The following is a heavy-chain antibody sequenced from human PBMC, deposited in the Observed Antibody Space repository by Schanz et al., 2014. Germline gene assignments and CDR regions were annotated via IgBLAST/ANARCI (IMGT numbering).Heavy chain of an antibody. CDR3: ARAGQDFEYSSLSPIWYFDL. V-gene: IGHV1-2*06. CDR2: INPKSGGT. CDR1: GYIFTGYY. Sequence: QVQLVQSGAEVKKPGASVKVSCKASGYIFTGYYIHWVRQAPGQGLEWMGRINPKSGGTKYAQKFQGRVTMTRDTSISTAYMELSRLRSDDTAVYYCARAGQDFEYSSLSPIWYFDLWGRGTLVTVSS. D-gene: IGHD6-6*01. J-gene: IGHJ2*01.